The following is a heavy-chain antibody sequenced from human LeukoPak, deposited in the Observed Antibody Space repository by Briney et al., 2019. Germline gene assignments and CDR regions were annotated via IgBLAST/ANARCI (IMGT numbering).Heavy chain of an antibody. CDR2: ISADGTGK. V-gene: IGHV3-30-3*01. D-gene: IGHD3-10*01. Sequence: GGSLRLSCAASGFTFSNNAMYWVRQAPGKGLERAAVISADGTGKDYADSVKGRFTISRDNSMNTLYLQMSSLRAEDTAVYYCARAAYGSGSSPADYWGQGTLVTVSS. J-gene: IGHJ4*02. CDR1: GFTFSNNA. CDR3: ARAAYGSGSSPADY.